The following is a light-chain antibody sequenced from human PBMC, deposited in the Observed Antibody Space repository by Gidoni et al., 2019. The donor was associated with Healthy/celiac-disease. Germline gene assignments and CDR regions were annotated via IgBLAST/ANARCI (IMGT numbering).Light chain of an antibody. Sequence: IEMTQSPATLSVSPGERATLACRASQSVSSNLAWYQQKPGQAPRLLIYGASTRATGIPARCSGSGSGTEFTLTISSLQSEDFAVYYCQQYNNWPTYTFGQGTKLEIK. V-gene: IGKV3-15*01. CDR3: QQYNNWPTYT. J-gene: IGKJ2*01. CDR2: GAS. CDR1: QSVSSN.